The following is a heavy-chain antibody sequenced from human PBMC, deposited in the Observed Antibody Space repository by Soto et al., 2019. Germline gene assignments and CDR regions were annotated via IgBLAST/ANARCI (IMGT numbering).Heavy chain of an antibody. J-gene: IGHJ4*02. Sequence: PSETLSLTCTVSGGSISSGGYYWSWIRQHPGKGLEWIGYIYYSGSTYYNPSLKSRVTISVDTSKNQFSLKLSSVTAADTAVYYCARGVGYPHTIFGVVIDFAYCGQGTLVTVSS. V-gene: IGHV4-31*03. CDR1: GGSISSGGYY. CDR2: IYYSGST. CDR3: ARGVGYPHTIFGVVIDFAY. D-gene: IGHD3-3*01.